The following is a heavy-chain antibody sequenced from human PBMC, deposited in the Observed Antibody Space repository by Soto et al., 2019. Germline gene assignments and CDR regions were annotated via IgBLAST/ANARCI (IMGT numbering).Heavy chain of an antibody. Sequence: SETLSLTCTVSGGSISDDSYWSWIRQTPGKGLEWIGYIYHTGNTYYNPSLRSRVSTSVDKSKSQFSLKLISVTAADTAVYFCARDEYQLLSSVSWFDSWGQGTLVTVS. D-gene: IGHD2-2*01. CDR3: ARDEYQLLSSVSWFDS. V-gene: IGHV4-30-4*01. CDR2: IYHTGNT. J-gene: IGHJ5*01. CDR1: GGSISDDSY.